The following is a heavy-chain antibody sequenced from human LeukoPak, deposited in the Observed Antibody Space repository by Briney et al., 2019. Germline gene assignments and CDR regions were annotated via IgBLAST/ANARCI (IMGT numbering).Heavy chain of an antibody. J-gene: IGHJ5*02. CDR1: GYTFTDYY. Sequence: ATVKLSCKVSGYTFTDYYMHWVRQAPGKGLEWMGLVDPEDGETIYAEKFQGRVTITADTSTDTAYMELSSLRSEDTAVYYCATGDGITGPNNWFDPWGQGTLVTVSS. CDR3: ATGDGITGPNNWFDP. CDR2: VDPEDGET. D-gene: IGHD1-20*01. V-gene: IGHV1-69-2*01.